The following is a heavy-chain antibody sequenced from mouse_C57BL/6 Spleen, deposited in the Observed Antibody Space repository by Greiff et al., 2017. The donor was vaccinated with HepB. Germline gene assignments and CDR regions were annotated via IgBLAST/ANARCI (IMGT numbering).Heavy chain of an antibody. J-gene: IGHJ1*03. D-gene: IGHD1-1*01. CDR3: ARSGYYYGSSPGYFDV. CDR1: GYTFTSYW. V-gene: IGHV1-55*01. CDR2: IYPGSGST. Sequence: QVQLQQPGAELVKPGASVKMSCKASGYTFTSYWITWVKQRPGQGLEWIGDIYPGSGSTNYNEKFKSKATLTVDTSSSTAYMQLSSLTSEDSAVYYCARSGYYYGSSPGYFDVWGTGTTVTVSS.